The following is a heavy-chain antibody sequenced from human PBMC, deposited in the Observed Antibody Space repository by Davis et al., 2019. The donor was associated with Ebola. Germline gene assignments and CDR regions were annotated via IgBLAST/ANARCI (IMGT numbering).Heavy chain of an antibody. Sequence: PGGSLRLSCAASEFTFSDHSMNWVRQAPGKGLDWISYISGGSRTIYYADPVKGRFTISRDNAKNSLYLQMNSLRDEDTAVYYCVRDNRRGYGMDVWGQGTTVTVSS. CDR2: ISGGSRTI. CDR1: EFTFSDHS. CDR3: VRDNRRGYGMDV. V-gene: IGHV3-48*02. J-gene: IGHJ6*02.